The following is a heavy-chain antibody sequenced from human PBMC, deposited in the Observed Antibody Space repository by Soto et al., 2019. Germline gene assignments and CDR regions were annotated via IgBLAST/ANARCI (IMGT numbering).Heavy chain of an antibody. CDR1: GGSISSGDYY. CDR2: IYYSGST. D-gene: IGHD3-10*01. Sequence: QVQLQESGPGLVKPSQTLSLTCTVSGGSISSGDYYWSWIRQPPGKGLEWIGYIYYSGSTYYNPSLKSRGTISVDAPSKRFSLKRRSVTAADTAVYDCARDPHGDDQLDVWGQGTTVTVSS. J-gene: IGHJ6*02. V-gene: IGHV4-30-4*01. CDR3: ARDPHGDDQLDV.